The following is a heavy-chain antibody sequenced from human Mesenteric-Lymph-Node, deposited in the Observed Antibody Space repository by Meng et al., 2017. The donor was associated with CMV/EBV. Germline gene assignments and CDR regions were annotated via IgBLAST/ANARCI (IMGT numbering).Heavy chain of an antibody. CDR1: GYTFTSYA. V-gene: IGHV1-3*02. CDR2: SNAGNGNT. CDR3: AREPLYYYDSSGYHYFDY. D-gene: IGHD3-22*01. J-gene: IGHJ4*02. Sequence: ASVKVSCKASGYTFTSYAMHWVRQAPGQRLEWMGWSNAGNGNTKYSQEFQGRVTITRDTSASTAYMELSSLRSEDTAVYYCAREPLYYYDSSGYHYFDYWGQGTLVTVSS.